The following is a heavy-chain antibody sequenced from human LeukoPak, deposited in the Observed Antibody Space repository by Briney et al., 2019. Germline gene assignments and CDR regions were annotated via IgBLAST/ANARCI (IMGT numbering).Heavy chain of an antibody. Sequence: SETLSLTCTVSGGSISSSSYYWGWIRQPPGKGLEWIGSIYYSGSTYYNPSLKSRVTISVDTSKNQFSLKLSSVTAADTAVYYCATNYMTTPNWFDPWGQGTLVTVSS. J-gene: IGHJ5*02. CDR2: IYYSGST. CDR1: GGSISSSSYY. CDR3: ATNYMTTPNWFDP. V-gene: IGHV4-39*01. D-gene: IGHD4-4*01.